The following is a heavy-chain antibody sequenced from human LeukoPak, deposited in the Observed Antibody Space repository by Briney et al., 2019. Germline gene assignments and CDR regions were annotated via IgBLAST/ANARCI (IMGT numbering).Heavy chain of an antibody. CDR3: ATYSTSTAFDY. D-gene: IGHD6-6*01. J-gene: IGHJ4*02. Sequence: GGSLRLSCAASGFTFNTYIMNWVRQAPGKGLEWVAYISSSSTTIYYADSVKGRFTISRDNAKNSLFLQMNSLRAEDTAVYYCATYSTSTAFDYWGQGTPVTVSS. CDR1: GFTFNTYI. CDR2: ISSSSTTI. V-gene: IGHV3-48*01.